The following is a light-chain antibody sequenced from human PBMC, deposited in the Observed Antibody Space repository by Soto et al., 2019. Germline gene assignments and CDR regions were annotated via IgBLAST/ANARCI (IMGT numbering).Light chain of an antibody. CDR3: AAWDDSLNGPV. Sequence: QAVVAQPPSASGTPGQRVTIFCSGSTSNIGSNTVSWYQQLPGTAPKLLIHRNNQRPSGVPARISGSKSGTSASLAISGLQSEDEADYHCAAWDDSLNGPVFGGGTKVTVL. J-gene: IGLJ2*01. CDR2: RNN. V-gene: IGLV1-44*01. CDR1: TSNIGSNT.